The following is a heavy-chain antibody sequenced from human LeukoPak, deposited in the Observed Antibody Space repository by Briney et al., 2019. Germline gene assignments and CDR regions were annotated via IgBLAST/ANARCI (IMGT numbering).Heavy chain of an antibody. V-gene: IGHV5-51*01. CDR2: IYPGDSDT. Sequence: GESLKISCKGSGYSFTSYWIGWVRQMPGKGLEWMGIIYPGDSDTRYSPSFQGQVTISADKSISTAYLQWSSLKASDTAMYYCARDGGRMIVPTGAFDIWGQGTMVTVSS. CDR1: GYSFTSYW. J-gene: IGHJ3*02. D-gene: IGHD3-22*01. CDR3: ARDGGRMIVPTGAFDI.